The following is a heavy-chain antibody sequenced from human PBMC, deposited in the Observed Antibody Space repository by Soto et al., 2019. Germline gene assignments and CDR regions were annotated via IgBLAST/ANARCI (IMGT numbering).Heavy chain of an antibody. Sequence: EVQLVESGGGLVQPGGSLRLSCAASGFTFSTYWMTWVRQAPGKGLEWVANIKQDGSEKYYVDSVKGRFTISRDNAKNSLYLQMNSLRAEDTGVYYCAGALWANLWDYWGQGRLVTVSS. J-gene: IGHJ4*02. CDR1: GFTFSTYW. CDR2: IKQDGSEK. CDR3: AGALWANLWDY. D-gene: IGHD2-21*01. V-gene: IGHV3-7*04.